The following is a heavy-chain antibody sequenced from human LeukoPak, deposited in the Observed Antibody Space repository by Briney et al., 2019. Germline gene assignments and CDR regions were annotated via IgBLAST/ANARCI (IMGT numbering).Heavy chain of an antibody. D-gene: IGHD2-2*01. CDR3: ASDRCSSTSCYPPSDY. CDR1: GGTFSSYA. V-gene: IGHV1-69*06. J-gene: IGHJ4*02. Sequence: ASVKVSCKASGGTFSSYAISWVRQAPGQGLEWMGGIILIFGTANYAQKFQGRVTITADKSTSTAYMEMSSLRSEDTAVHYCASDRCSSTSCYPPSDYWGQGTLVTVSS. CDR2: IILIFGTA.